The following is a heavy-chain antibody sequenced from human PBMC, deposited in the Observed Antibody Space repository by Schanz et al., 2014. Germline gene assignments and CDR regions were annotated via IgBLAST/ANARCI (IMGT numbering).Heavy chain of an antibody. CDR1: GFTFSTYW. V-gene: IGHV3-21*01. CDR2: INSRSNFI. D-gene: IGHD5-12*01. Sequence: EVQLLESGGGFVQPGGSLRLSCAASGFTFSTYWMHWVRQAPGKGLVWVSSINSRSNFIYYADSVKGRFTISRDNAKNSLYLQMNSLRAEDTAVYYCAGAVATIRADSFDIWGQGTMVAVSS. CDR3: AGAVATIRADSFDI. J-gene: IGHJ3*02.